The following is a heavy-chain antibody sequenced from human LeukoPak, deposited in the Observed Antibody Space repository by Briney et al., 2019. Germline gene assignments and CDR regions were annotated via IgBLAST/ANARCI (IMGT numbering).Heavy chain of an antibody. Sequence: ASVKVSCKASGYTFTGYYMHWVRQAPGQGREWMGWINPNSGGTNYAQKFQGRVTMTRDTSISTAYMELSRLRSDDTAVYYCAREPIAAAGNWFDPWGQGTLVTVSS. CDR1: GYTFTGYY. D-gene: IGHD6-13*01. CDR2: INPNSGGT. J-gene: IGHJ5*02. V-gene: IGHV1-2*02. CDR3: AREPIAAAGNWFDP.